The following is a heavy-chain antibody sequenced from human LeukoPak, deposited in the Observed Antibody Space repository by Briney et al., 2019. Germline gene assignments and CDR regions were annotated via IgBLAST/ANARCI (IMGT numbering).Heavy chain of an antibody. J-gene: IGHJ5*02. CDR2: VHTGGST. CDR3: ARGLVGTTGEQNWFDP. D-gene: IGHD1-26*01. Sequence: PSETLSLTCTVSGGSISTYYWSWIRQPAGKGLEWIGRVHTGGSTNYNPSLKSRVTISVDNSKNQFSLKLSSVTAADTAIYYCARGLVGTTGEQNWFDPWGQGTLVTVSS. V-gene: IGHV4-4*07. CDR1: GGSISTYY.